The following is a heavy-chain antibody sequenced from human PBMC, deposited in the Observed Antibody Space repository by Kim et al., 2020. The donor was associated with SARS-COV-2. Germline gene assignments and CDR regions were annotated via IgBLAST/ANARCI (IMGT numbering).Heavy chain of an antibody. Sequence: KFPGRVTMTRDTSTSTVYMELSSLRSEDTAVYYCAREARVSKGGKDGLGYWGQGTLVTVSS. D-gene: IGHD3-16*01. CDR3: AREARVSKGGKDGLGY. J-gene: IGHJ4*02. V-gene: IGHV1-46*01.